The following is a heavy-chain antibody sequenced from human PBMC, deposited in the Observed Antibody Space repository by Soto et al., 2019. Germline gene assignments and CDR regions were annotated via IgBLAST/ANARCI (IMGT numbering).Heavy chain of an antibody. J-gene: IGHJ3*02. Sequence: SETLSLTCTVSGGSVSSGSYSWSWIRQPPGKGLEWIGYIYYSGSTNYNPSLKSRVTISVDTSKNQFSLKLSSVTAADTAVYYCARLDKAFGELVYAFEIWGQGTMVTVSS. CDR2: IYYSGST. D-gene: IGHD3-10*01. CDR3: ARLDKAFGELVYAFEI. V-gene: IGHV4-61*01. CDR1: GGSVSSGSYS.